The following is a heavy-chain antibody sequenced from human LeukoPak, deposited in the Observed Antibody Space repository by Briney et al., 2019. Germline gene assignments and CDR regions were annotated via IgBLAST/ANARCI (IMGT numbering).Heavy chain of an antibody. CDR2: IYYSGST. V-gene: IGHV4-59*01. D-gene: IGHD3-16*02. CDR3: ARSIIFPGLDYVWGSYRRDGYYFDY. CDR1: GGSISSYY. J-gene: IGHJ4*02. Sequence: PSETLSLTCTVSGGSISSYYWSWIRQPPGKGLEWIGYIYYSGSTNYNPSLKSRVTISVDTSKNQFSLKLSSVTAADTAVYYCARSIIFPGLDYVWGSYRRDGYYFDYWGQGTLVTVSS.